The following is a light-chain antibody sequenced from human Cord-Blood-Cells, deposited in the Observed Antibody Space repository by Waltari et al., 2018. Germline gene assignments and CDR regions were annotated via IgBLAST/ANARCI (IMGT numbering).Light chain of an antibody. CDR3: CSYAGSNWV. V-gene: IGLV2-23*01. J-gene: IGLJ3*02. CDR2: EGS. CDR1: SSDVGSYNL. Sequence: QSALTQPASVSGSPGQSITISCTGTSSDVGSYNLVSWYQQHPGKAPKLMIYEGSKRPSGVSNRFSGSKSGNTDSRTISGLQAEDEADYYCCSYAGSNWVFGGGTKLTVL.